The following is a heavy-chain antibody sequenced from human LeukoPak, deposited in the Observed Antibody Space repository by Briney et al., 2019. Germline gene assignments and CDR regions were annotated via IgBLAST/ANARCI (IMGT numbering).Heavy chain of an antibody. CDR1: GFTFDDYA. J-gene: IGHJ4*02. CDR3: AKEAAAAWSYFDY. Sequence: GGSLRLSCAASGFTFDDYAMHWVRQAPGKGLEWVSGISWNSGSIGYADSVKGRFTISRDNAKNSLYLQMNSLRAEDTALYYCAKEAAAAWSYFDYWGQGTLVTVSS. CDR2: ISWNSGSI. V-gene: IGHV3-9*01. D-gene: IGHD6-13*01.